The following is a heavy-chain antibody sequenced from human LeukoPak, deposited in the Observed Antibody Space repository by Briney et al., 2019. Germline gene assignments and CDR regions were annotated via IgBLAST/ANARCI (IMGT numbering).Heavy chain of an antibody. V-gene: IGHV1-18*01. J-gene: IGHJ4*02. D-gene: IGHD3-22*01. CDR1: GYTFTSYG. CDR2: ISAYNGNT. CDR3: ARDLTYYYDSSGYYLRDY. Sequence: ASVKVSCKASGYTFTSYGISWVRQAPGQGLEWMGWISAYNGNTNYAQKLQGRATMTTDTSTSTAYMELRSLRSDDTAVYYCARDLTYYYDSSGYYLRDYWGQGTLVTVSS.